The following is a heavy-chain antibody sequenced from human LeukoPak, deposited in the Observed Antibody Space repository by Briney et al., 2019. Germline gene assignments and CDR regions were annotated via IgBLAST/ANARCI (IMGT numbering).Heavy chain of an antibody. Sequence: PGGSLRLSCAASGFTVSSNYMSWVRQAPGKGLEWVSVIYSGGSTYYADSVKGRFTISRDNSKNTLYLQMNSLRAEDTAVYYCARGIAVAAAYYFDYWGQGTLVTVSS. J-gene: IGHJ4*02. CDR1: GFTVSSNY. CDR2: IYSGGST. CDR3: ARGIAVAAAYYFDY. V-gene: IGHV3-53*01. D-gene: IGHD6-19*01.